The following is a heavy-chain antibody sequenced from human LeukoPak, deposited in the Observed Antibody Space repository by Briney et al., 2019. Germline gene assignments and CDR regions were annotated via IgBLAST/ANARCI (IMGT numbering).Heavy chain of an antibody. CDR2: ISSSGSTI. D-gene: IGHD3-22*01. J-gene: IGHJ4*02. V-gene: IGHV3-11*01. CDR3: ARDQTAATYYYDSSGYLKY. Sequence: GGSLRLSCAAAGFTFSDYYMSWIRQAPGKGPEWVSYISSSGSTIYYADSVKGRFTISRDNAKNSLYLQMNSLRAEDTAVYYCARDQTAATYYYDSSGYLKYWGQGTLVTVSS. CDR1: GFTFSDYY.